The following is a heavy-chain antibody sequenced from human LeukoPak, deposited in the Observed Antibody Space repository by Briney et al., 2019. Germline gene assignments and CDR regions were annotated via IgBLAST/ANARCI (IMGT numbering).Heavy chain of an antibody. CDR2: INPNGGGT. CDR1: GYTFTDHY. Sequence: ASVKVSCKASGYTFTDHYLHWLRQAPGQGLEYLGRINPNGGGTNFPQKFQGRVTLTIDTSVNTGYMEITKLTSDDTAVYYCARIITSTWYNEFDCWGQGTLVAVSS. V-gene: IGHV1-2*06. J-gene: IGHJ4*02. CDR3: ARIITSTWYNEFDC. D-gene: IGHD1-14*01.